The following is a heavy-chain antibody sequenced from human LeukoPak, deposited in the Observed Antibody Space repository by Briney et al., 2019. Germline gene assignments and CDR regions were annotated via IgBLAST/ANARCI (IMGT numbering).Heavy chain of an antibody. Sequence: ASVKVSCKASGGTFSSYAISWVRQAPGQGLEWMGGIIPIFGTANYAQKFQGRVTITTDESTSTAYMELSSLRSEDTAVYYCARTYSSSWYTLNWFDPWGQGTLVTVSS. V-gene: IGHV1-69*05. J-gene: IGHJ5*02. CDR3: ARTYSSSWYTLNWFDP. D-gene: IGHD6-13*01. CDR2: IIPIFGTA. CDR1: GGTFSSYA.